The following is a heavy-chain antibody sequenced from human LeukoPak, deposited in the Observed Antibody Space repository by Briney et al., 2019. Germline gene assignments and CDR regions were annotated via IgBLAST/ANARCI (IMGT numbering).Heavy chain of an antibody. Sequence: GASVKVSCKTSGHTFTNYGVSWVRQAPGQGLEWMGWISAYNGYTNYAQKLQVRVTMTTDTSTSTAYMELRSLTSDDTAVYYCARDKAVTTELTQYFQHWGQGTLVTVSS. J-gene: IGHJ1*01. V-gene: IGHV1-18*01. CDR3: ARDKAVTTELTQYFQH. CDR1: GHTFTNYG. CDR2: ISAYNGYT. D-gene: IGHD4-11*01.